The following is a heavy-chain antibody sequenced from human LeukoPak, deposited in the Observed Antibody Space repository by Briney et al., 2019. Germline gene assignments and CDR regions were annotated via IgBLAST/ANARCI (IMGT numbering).Heavy chain of an antibody. CDR1: GFTFSSYA. Sequence: PGGSLRLSCAASGFTFSSYAMHWVRQAPGKGLEWVAVISYDGSNKYYADSVKGRFIISRDNSKNTLYLQMNSLRAEDTAVYYCARDHQPLSFYNWNDDYFDYWGQGTLVTVSS. CDR3: ARDHQPLSFYNWNDDYFDY. J-gene: IGHJ4*02. V-gene: IGHV3-30*04. CDR2: ISYDGSNK. D-gene: IGHD1-1*01.